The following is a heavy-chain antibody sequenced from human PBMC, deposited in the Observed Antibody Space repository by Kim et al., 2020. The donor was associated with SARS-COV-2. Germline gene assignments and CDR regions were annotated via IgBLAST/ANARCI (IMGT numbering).Heavy chain of an antibody. CDR2: ISYDGSNK. J-gene: IGHJ4*02. D-gene: IGHD4-17*01. Sequence: GGSLRLSCAASGFTFSSYAMHWVRQAPGKGLEWVAVISYDGSNKYYADSVKGRFTISGDNSKNTLYLQMNSLRAEDTAVYYCARGSTTVVTPFDYWGQGTLVTVSS. CDR3: ARGSTTVVTPFDY. CDR1: GFTFSSYA. V-gene: IGHV3-30-3*01.